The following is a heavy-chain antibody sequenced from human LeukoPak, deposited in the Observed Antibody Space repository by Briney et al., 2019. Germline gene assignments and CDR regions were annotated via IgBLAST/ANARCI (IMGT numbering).Heavy chain of an antibody. CDR2: ISASGGST. CDR1: GFTFSSYA. V-gene: IGHV3-23*01. J-gene: IGHJ4*02. CDR3: AKSGGSSSWTRPFDY. Sequence: GGSLRLSCAASGFTFSSYAMSWVRQAPGKGLEWVASISASGGSTYYADSVKGRFTISRDNSKNTMYLQMNSLRAEDTAVYYCAKSGGSSSWTRPFDYWGQTTLVTVSS. D-gene: IGHD6-13*01.